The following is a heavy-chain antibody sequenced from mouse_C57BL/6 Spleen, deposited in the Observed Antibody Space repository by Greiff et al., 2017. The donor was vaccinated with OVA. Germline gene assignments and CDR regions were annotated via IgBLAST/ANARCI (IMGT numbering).Heavy chain of an antibody. D-gene: IGHD2-3*01. CDR1: GYAFTNYL. J-gene: IGHJ4*01. CDR2: INPGSGGT. V-gene: IGHV1-54*01. Sequence: VQLQQSGAELVRPGTSVKVSCKASGYAFTNYLIEWVKQRPGQGLEWIGVINPGSGGTNYNEKFKGKATLTADKSSSTAYMQLSSLTSEDSAVYFCARSDGYYPYYDMDYWGQGTSVTVSS. CDR3: ARSDGYYPYYDMDY.